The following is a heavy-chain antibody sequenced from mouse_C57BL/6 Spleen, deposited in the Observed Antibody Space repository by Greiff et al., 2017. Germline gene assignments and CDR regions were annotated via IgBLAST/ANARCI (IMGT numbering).Heavy chain of an antibody. V-gene: IGHV5-12*01. D-gene: IGHD2-4*01. Sequence: EVKVVESGGGLVQPGGSLKLSCAASGFTFSDYYMYWVRQTPEKRLEWVAYISNGGGSTYYPDTVKGRFTISRDNAKNTLYLQMSRLKSEDTAMYYCARHEGLRHTGDAMDYGGQGTSVTVSS. CDR2: ISNGGGST. J-gene: IGHJ4*01. CDR3: ARHEGLRHTGDAMDY. CDR1: GFTFSDYY.